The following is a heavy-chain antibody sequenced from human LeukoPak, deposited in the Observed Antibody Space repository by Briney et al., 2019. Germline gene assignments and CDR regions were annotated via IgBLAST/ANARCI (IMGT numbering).Heavy chain of an antibody. CDR3: AKDKDYYDSSGSYDY. Sequence: SETLSLTCTVSGGSMSSYYWSWIRQPPGQGLEWIGYIYSSGTTNYNPSLQSRVIMSVDTSKNQLSLNMTSVTAADTAVYYCAKDKDYYDSSGSYDYWGQGTLVTVSS. D-gene: IGHD3-22*01. V-gene: IGHV4-4*08. J-gene: IGHJ4*02. CDR2: IYSSGTT. CDR1: GGSMSSYY.